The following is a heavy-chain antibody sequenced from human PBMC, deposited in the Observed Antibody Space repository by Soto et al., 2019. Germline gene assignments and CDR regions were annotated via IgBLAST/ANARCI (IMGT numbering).Heavy chain of an antibody. CDR2: ISISGETL. D-gene: IGHD2-15*01. J-gene: IGHJ4*02. Sequence: PGGSLRLSCAASGFTFSDHFMSWIRQAPGKGLEWIAKISISGETLFYADSVKGRFTISRDNTNNSLFLQMNSVRAEDTAVYYCAREVWYRLDYWGQGALVTVSS. CDR1: GFTFSDHF. CDR3: AREVWYRLDY. V-gene: IGHV3-11*01.